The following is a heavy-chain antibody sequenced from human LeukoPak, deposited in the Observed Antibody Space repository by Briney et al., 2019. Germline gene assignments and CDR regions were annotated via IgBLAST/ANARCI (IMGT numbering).Heavy chain of an antibody. V-gene: IGHV3-33*01. J-gene: IGHJ3*02. CDR3: ASPVGATTVRAFDI. CDR2: IWYDGSNK. CDR1: GFTFSSYG. Sequence: GSLRLSCAASGFTFSSYGMHWVRQAPGKGLEWVAVIWYDGSNKYYADSVKGRFTISRDNSKNTLYLQMNSLRAEDTAVYYCASPVGATTVRAFDIWGQGTMVTVSS. D-gene: IGHD1-26*01.